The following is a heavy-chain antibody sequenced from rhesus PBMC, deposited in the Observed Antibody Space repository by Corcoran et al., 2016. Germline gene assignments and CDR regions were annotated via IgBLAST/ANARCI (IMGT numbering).Heavy chain of an antibody. CDR3: ATDSGYSSGYNRFDV. Sequence: QVQLQESGPGLVKPSETLSLPCAVSGASIRDSYYWRWIRQLPGPELEWSGNTYGNSARTYYKPSLKSRVTISKDTSKNHFFLKVSSVTAADTAIYYCATDSGYSSGYNRFDVWGAGVLVTVSS. V-gene: IGHV4S9*01. CDR1: GASIRDSYY. J-gene: IGHJ5-1*01. CDR2: TYGNSART. D-gene: IGHD5-24*01.